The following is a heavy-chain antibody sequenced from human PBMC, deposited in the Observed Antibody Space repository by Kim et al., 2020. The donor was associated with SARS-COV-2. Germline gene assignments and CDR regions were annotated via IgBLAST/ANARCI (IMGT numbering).Heavy chain of an antibody. Sequence: GGSLRLSCAASGFTFTNFPLSWVRQAPRKGLEWVSTISENGDHSFYADSVKGRFTISRDNSMNMVYLQMNSLRAEDTAIYYCAKTNSFDFGGQGTLVTVSS. CDR3: AKTNSFDF. V-gene: IGHV3-23*01. J-gene: IGHJ4*02. CDR1: GFTFTNFP. CDR2: ISENGDHS.